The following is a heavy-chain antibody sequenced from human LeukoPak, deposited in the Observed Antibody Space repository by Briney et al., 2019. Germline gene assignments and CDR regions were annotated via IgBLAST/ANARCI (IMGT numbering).Heavy chain of an antibody. CDR3: VRLAWGRLDY. Sequence: SQTLSLTCTVSGGSISSGYYWGWIRQPPGKGLEWIGSIYQSGSTYYNPSLKSRVTISVDTSKNQFSLKLSSVTAADTAVYYCVRLAWGRLDYWGQGTLVTVSS. V-gene: IGHV4-38-2*02. CDR2: IYQSGST. D-gene: IGHD7-27*01. J-gene: IGHJ4*02. CDR1: GGSISSGYY.